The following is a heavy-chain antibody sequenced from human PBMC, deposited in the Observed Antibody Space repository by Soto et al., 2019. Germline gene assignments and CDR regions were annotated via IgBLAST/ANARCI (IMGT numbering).Heavy chain of an antibody. D-gene: IGHD1-26*01. CDR1: VFTFSSYS. CDR2: ISSSSSTI. Sequence: PGGSLRLSCAASVFTFSSYSMNWVRQAPGKGLEWVSYISSSSSTIYYADSVKGRFTISRDNAKNSLYLQMNSLRAEDTAVYYCARDRSSGVPSNFDYWGQGTLVTVSS. V-gene: IGHV3-48*01. J-gene: IGHJ4*02. CDR3: ARDRSSGVPSNFDY.